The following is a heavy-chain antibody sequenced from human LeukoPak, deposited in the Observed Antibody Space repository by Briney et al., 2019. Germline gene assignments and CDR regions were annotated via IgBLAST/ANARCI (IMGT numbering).Heavy chain of an antibody. V-gene: IGHV4-31*03. J-gene: IGHJ5*02. CDR2: IYNSGST. D-gene: IGHD3-3*01. CDR3: ARAIFGVVLLGFDP. CDR1: GGSINSGGYY. Sequence: SETLSLTCTVSGGSINSGGYYGTWIRQHPGRGLGWIGYIYNSGSTYYNPSLKSRVTMSVDTSKNQLSLKLSSVTAADTAVYFCARAIFGVVLLGFDPWGQGTLVTVSS.